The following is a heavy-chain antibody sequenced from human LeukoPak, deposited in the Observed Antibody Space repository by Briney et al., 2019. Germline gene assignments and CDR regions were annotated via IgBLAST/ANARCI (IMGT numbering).Heavy chain of an antibody. CDR3: ASGSSSWAYYFDY. Sequence: GGSLRLSCAASGFTFKSYRMNWVRPGQGMGLVWVSSISSGSSYIYYEDSVKGRFTISRDNAKNSLYLQMNSLRAEDTAVYYCASGSSSWAYYFDYWGQGTLVTVSS. V-gene: IGHV3-21*01. J-gene: IGHJ4*02. D-gene: IGHD6-13*01. CDR2: ISSGSSYI. CDR1: GFTFKSYR.